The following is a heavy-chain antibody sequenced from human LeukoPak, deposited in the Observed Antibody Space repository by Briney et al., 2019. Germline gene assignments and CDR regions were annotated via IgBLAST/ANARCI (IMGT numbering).Heavy chain of an antibody. J-gene: IGHJ5*02. V-gene: IGHV1-2*02. CDR3: AITQYGSGSYSDS. D-gene: IGHD3-10*01. CDR2: INPNSGGT. Sequence: ASVKVSCKASGYTFSDYYIHWVRQAPGQGLEWMGWINPNSGGTNSAQKFQGRVTMTRDTSISTAYMELSSLRSEDTAVYYCAITQYGSGSYSDSWGQGTLVTVSP. CDR1: GYTFSDYY.